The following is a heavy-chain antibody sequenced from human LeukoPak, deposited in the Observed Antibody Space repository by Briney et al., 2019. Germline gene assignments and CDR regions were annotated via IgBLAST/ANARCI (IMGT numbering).Heavy chain of an antibody. D-gene: IGHD1-26*01. CDR3: ARGSGSYYFDY. J-gene: IGHJ4*02. CDR1: GGSFSGTNW. CDR2: IYHSGGT. Sequence: PSETLSLTCAVSGGSFSGTNWWSWVRQPPGKGLEWIGEIYHSGGTNYNPSLKSRVTISVDKSKNQFSLKLSSVTAADTAVYYCARGSGSYYFDYWGQGTLVTVSS. V-gene: IGHV4-4*02.